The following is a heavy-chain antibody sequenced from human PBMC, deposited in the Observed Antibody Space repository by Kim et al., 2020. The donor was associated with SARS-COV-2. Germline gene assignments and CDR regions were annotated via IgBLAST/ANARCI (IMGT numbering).Heavy chain of an antibody. CDR2: GNT. V-gene: IGHV1-8*01. Sequence: GNTGYAQKFQGRVTMTRNTAISTAYMELSSLRSEETAVYYCALVWSGYRNWGQGTLVTVSS. CDR3: ALVWSGYRN. J-gene: IGHJ4*02. D-gene: IGHD3-3*01.